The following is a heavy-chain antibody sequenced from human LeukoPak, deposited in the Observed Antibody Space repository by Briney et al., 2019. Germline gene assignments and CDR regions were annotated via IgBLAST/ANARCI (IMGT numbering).Heavy chain of an antibody. Sequence: ESGGSLRLSCAASGFTFSSYGMSWVRQAPGKGLEWVSAISGSGGSTYYADSVKGRFTISRDNAKNSLYLQMNSLRAEDTAVYYCAKGSPDQRYYYYYMDVWGKGTTVTVSS. J-gene: IGHJ6*03. V-gene: IGHV3-23*01. CDR2: ISGSGGST. CDR3: AKGSPDQRYYYYYMDV. CDR1: GFTFSSYG.